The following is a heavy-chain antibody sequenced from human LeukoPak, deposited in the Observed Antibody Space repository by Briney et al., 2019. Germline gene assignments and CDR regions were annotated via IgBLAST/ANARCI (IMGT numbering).Heavy chain of an antibody. CDR1: GFTFSDYS. CDR2: ISGGLI. J-gene: IGHJ5*02. Sequence: GGSLRLSCSASGFTFSDYSMNWVRQAPGKGLEWLSYISGGLISYADSVKGRFTISRDNSKNTLYLQMNSLRAEDTAVYYCAKFIPAAIPPTFDPWGQGTLVTVSS. CDR3: AKFIPAAIPPTFDP. V-gene: IGHV3-48*01. D-gene: IGHD2-2*02.